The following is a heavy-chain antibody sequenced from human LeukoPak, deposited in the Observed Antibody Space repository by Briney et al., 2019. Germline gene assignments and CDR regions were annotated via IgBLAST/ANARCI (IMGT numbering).Heavy chain of an antibody. CDR1: GFTFSSYW. CDR2: IKQDGSAK. CDR3: AGGQGFLIDY. Sequence: GGSLRLSCAASGFTFSSYWMNWVRQAPGMGLEWVANIKQDGSAKYYVDSVKGRLTISRDNAKSLLYLQMNSLRAEDAAVYYCAGGQGFLIDYWGQGTLVTVSS. V-gene: IGHV3-7*01. J-gene: IGHJ4*02. D-gene: IGHD3-3*01.